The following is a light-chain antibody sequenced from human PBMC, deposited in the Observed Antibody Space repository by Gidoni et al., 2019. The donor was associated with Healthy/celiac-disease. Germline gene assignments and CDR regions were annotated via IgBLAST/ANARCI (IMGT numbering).Light chain of an antibody. CDR1: QSVSSSY. J-gene: IGKJ3*01. Sequence: ELVLTQSPGTLSLSPGERATLSCRASQSVSSSYLAWYQQKPGQAPRLLIYGASSRATGIPDRFSGSGSGTDFTLTISRLEPEDFAVYYCQQYGSPPFTFGPGTKVDIK. CDR2: GAS. CDR3: QQYGSPPFT. V-gene: IGKV3-20*01.